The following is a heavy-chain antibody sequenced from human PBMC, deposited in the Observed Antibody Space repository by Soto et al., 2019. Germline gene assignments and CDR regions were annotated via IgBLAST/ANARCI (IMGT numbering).Heavy chain of an antibody. J-gene: IGHJ6*02. Sequence: PGGSLRLSCRASGFIFSNYGMHWVRQAAGKGLEWVAVIWYDGSNKYYADSVKGRFTISRDNSKSTLYLQMSSLRAEDAALYYCARDEVRTGVGVWGQGNPVTVSS. CDR1: GFIFSNYG. CDR3: ARDEVRTGVGV. V-gene: IGHV3-33*01. CDR2: IWYDGSNK.